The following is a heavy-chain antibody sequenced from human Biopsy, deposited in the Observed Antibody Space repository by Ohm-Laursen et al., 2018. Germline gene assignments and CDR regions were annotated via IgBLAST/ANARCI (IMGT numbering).Heavy chain of an antibody. CDR2: NIPILGTG. V-gene: IGHV1-69*06. CDR3: AAKLTGYFHH. J-gene: IGHJ1*01. Sequence: SSVKVSCKAPGGTFSNYGVNWVRQAPGQGLEWLGGNIPILGTGNYAQKFQDRVTVAADTSTSTATMELRSLRSDDTAVYYCAAKLTGYFHHWGQGTLVTVSS. D-gene: IGHD3-9*01. CDR1: GGTFSNYG.